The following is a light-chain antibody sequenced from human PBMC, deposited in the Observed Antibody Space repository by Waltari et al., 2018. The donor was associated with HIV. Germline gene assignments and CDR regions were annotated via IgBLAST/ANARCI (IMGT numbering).Light chain of an antibody. CDR1: SSDVGGYNY. CDR3: SSYTTSTTPVV. Sequence: QSALTQPASVSGSPGQSITISCTGTSSDVGGYNYVSWYQQHPGKAPKLLCSDVSNRPSGISNRFSGSKSGNTASLTISGRQTEDEANYYCSSYTTSTTPVVFGGGTKLTVL. J-gene: IGLJ2*01. CDR2: DVS. V-gene: IGLV2-14*03.